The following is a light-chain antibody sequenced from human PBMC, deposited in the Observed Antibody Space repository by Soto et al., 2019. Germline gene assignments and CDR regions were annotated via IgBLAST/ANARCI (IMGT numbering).Light chain of an antibody. V-gene: IGLV1-44*01. J-gene: IGLJ2*01. CDR1: SSNIGSNN. CDR2: SNN. Sequence: QSVLTQAPSASGTPGQRVTISCSGSSSNIGSNNVNWYQQVPGTAPKFLIYSNNQRPSGVPDRFSGSKSGTSASLAISRLQPEDEADYYCTAWDDSLNGMIFGGGTKVTVL. CDR3: TAWDDSLNGMI.